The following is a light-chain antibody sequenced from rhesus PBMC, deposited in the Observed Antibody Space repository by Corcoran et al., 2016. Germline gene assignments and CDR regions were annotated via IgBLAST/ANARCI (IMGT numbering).Light chain of an antibody. CDR1: QGISSY. V-gene: IGKV1-28*03. J-gene: IGKJ4*01. CDR2: DAS. CDR3: LQHNSYPLT. Sequence: DIQMTQSPSSLSASVGDTVTITCRASQGISSYLNWFQQKPGKAPKLRIYDASSLESGVPSRFSGSGSGTDFTLTISSLQPEDFAAYYCLQHNSYPLTFGGGTKLDIK.